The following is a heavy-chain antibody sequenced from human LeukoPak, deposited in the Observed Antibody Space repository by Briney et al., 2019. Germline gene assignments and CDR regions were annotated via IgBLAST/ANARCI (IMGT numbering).Heavy chain of an antibody. J-gene: IGHJ4*02. CDR1: GFTVSNNY. Sequence: GGSLRLSCAVSGFTVSNNYMNWVRQAPGKGLEWVSIIYSGGRTYYADPAKGRFTISRDIFKNTVYLQMKSLRAEDTAVYYCAREGATTAFDYWGQGTLVTVSS. V-gene: IGHV3-53*01. CDR3: AREGATTAFDY. CDR2: IYSGGRT. D-gene: IGHD1-26*01.